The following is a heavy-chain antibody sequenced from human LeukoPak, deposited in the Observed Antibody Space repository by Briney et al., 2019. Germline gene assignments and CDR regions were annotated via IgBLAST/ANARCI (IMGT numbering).Heavy chain of an antibody. Sequence: PSETLSLTCTVSGGSISSYYWSWIRQPPGKGLEWIGEINHSGSTNYNPSLKSRVTISVDTSKNQFSLKLSSVTAADTAVYYCARGRAGAYDFWSGSQKYYFDYWGQGTLVTVSS. D-gene: IGHD3-3*01. J-gene: IGHJ4*02. CDR1: GGSISSYY. CDR2: INHSGST. V-gene: IGHV4-34*01. CDR3: ARGRAGAYDFWSGSQKYYFDY.